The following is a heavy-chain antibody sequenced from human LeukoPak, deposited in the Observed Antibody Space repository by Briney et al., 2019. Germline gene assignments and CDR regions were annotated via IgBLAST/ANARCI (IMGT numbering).Heavy chain of an antibody. V-gene: IGHV1-18*01. Sequence: GASVKVSCKASGYTFTSYGISWVRQAPGQGLEWMGWISAYNGNTNYARKLQGRVTITADESTSTAYMELSSLRSEDTAVYYCARDRRGEGDYVANWLDPWGQGTLVTVSS. D-gene: IGHD4-17*01. J-gene: IGHJ5*02. CDR2: ISAYNGNT. CDR3: ARDRRGEGDYVANWLDP. CDR1: GYTFTSYG.